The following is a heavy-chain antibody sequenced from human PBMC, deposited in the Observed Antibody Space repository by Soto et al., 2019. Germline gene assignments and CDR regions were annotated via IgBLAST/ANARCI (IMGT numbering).Heavy chain of an antibody. Sequence: EVQVVGSGGGSVQPWGSLRTACAASEFTFGNYWMHWVGQSPGKGLLWVSRINPDGSNSDYADSVMGRFTGSRDNANKTVSLEINSLRAEDTAVYYCGKDSRYYDPSPSPGDWGQGPLGTVAS. J-gene: IGHJ4*02. CDR1: EFTFGNYW. CDR2: INPDGSNS. D-gene: IGHD3-3*01. V-gene: IGHV3-74*01. CDR3: GKDSRYYDPSPSPGD.